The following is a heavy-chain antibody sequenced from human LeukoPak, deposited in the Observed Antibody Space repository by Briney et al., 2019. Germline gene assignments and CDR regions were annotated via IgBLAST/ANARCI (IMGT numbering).Heavy chain of an antibody. CDR1: GFTFSSYA. V-gene: IGHV3-23*01. CDR2: IRGSGGST. CDR3: AKDWDDYGDYLPLDY. J-gene: IGHJ4*02. D-gene: IGHD4-17*01. Sequence: PGGSLRLSCAASGFTFSSYAMSWVRQAPGKGLEWVSAIRGSGGSTYYADSVKGRFTISRGNSKNTLSLQMNSLRAEDTAIYYCAKDWDDYGDYLPLDYWGQGTLVTVSS.